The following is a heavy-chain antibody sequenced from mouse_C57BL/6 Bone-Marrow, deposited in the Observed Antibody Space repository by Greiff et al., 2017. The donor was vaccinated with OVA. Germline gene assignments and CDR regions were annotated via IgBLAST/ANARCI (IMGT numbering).Heavy chain of an antibody. D-gene: IGHD2-2*01. CDR3: ERGGSTMVTTWFAY. CDR1: GYTFTSYW. CDR2: IFPGRGST. V-gene: IGHV1-56*01. J-gene: IGHJ3*01. Sequence: QVQLQQSGPELVRPGASVKISCKAPGYTFTSYWMQWVRQRPGQGLEWIGEIFPGRGSTYYNEKFKGKATLTVDTSSSTAYMQLSSLTSEDSAVYVCERGGSTMVTTWFAYWGQGTLVTVSA.